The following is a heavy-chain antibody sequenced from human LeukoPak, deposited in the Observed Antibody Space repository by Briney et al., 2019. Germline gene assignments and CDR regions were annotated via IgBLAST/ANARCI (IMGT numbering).Heavy chain of an antibody. CDR3: AREFDAFDI. J-gene: IGHJ3*02. CDR2: ISYDGSNK. Sequence: GGSLRLSCAASGFTFSRYAMHWVRQAPGKGLEWVAVISYDGSNKYYADSVKGRFTISRDNSKNTLYLQMNSLRAEDTAVYYCAREFDAFDIWGQGTMVTVSS. V-gene: IGHV3-30-3*01. CDR1: GFTFSRYA.